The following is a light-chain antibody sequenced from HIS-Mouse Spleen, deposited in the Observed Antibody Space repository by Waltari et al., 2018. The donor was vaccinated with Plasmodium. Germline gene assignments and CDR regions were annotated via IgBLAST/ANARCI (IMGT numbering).Light chain of an antibody. CDR1: QSVSSSD. J-gene: IGKJ1*01. Sequence: EIVLTQSPGTLSLSPGERATLSCRASQSVSSSDLAWYQQKPGQAPRLLIYGASSRATGIPARFSGSGSGTDFTLTISRLEPEDFAAYYCQQYGSSSWTFGQGTKVEIK. V-gene: IGKV3-20*01. CDR3: QQYGSSSWT. CDR2: GAS.